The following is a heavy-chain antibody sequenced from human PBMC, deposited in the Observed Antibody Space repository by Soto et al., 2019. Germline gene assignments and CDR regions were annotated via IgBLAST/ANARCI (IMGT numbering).Heavy chain of an antibody. CDR3: ARDQGYGDYYNWFDP. Sequence: PSETLSLTCTVSGGSISSGGYYWSWIRQHPGKGLEWIGYIYYSGSTYYNPSLKSRVTISVDTSKNQFSLKLRSVTAADTAVYYCARDQGYGDYYNWFDPWGQGTLVTAPQ. V-gene: IGHV4-31*03. CDR2: IYYSGST. D-gene: IGHD4-17*01. CDR1: GGSISSGGYY. J-gene: IGHJ5*02.